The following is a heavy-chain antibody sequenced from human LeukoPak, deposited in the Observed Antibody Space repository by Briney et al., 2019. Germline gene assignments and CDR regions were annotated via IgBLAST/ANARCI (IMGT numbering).Heavy chain of an antibody. V-gene: IGHV3-23*01. CDR2: LNGSGGST. CDR1: GFTFSRYW. D-gene: IGHD2/OR15-2a*01. CDR3: AKGPLSRFDP. Sequence: GGSLRLSCAASGFTFSRYWMSWVRQAPGKGPEWVSSLNGSGGSTYYADSVKGRLTISRDNSKNTLYLQMNSLRAEDTAVYYCAKGPLSRFDPWGQGTLVTVSS. J-gene: IGHJ5*02.